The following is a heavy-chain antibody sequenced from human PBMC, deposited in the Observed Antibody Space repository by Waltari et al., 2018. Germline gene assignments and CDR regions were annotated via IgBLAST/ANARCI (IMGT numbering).Heavy chain of an antibody. V-gene: IGHV1-2*06. CDR1: GYTFTGSY. CDR3: ARGRRYCGGDCYYFDY. J-gene: IGHJ4*02. D-gene: IGHD2-21*01. CDR2: INPNSGGT. Sequence: QVQLVQSGAEVKKPGASVKVSCKASGYTFTGSYMHWVRQAPGQGLEWMGRINPNSGGTNYAQKFQGRVTMTRDTSISTAYMELSRLRSDDTAVYYCARGRRYCGGDCYYFDYWGQGTLVTVSS.